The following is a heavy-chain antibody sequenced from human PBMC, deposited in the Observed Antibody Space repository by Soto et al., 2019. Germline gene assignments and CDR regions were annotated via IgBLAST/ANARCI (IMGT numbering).Heavy chain of an antibody. Sequence: SETLSLTCAVSGGSISSSNWWSWVRQPPGKGLEWIGEIYHSGSTNYNPSLKSRVTISVDKSKNQFSLKLSSVTAADTAVYYCARDTGTYYGSGSYYNINAFDIWGQGTMVTVSS. CDR2: IYHSGST. CDR3: ARDTGTYYGSGSYYNINAFDI. J-gene: IGHJ3*02. V-gene: IGHV4-4*02. CDR1: GGSISSSNW. D-gene: IGHD3-10*01.